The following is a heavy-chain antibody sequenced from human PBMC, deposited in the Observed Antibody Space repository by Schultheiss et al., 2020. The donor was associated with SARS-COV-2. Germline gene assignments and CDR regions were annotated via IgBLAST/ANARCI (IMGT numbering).Heavy chain of an antibody. Sequence: GGSLRLSCAASGFTVSSNYMNWVRQAPGKGLEWVSSISSSSSYIYYADSVKGRFTISRDNSKNTLYLQMNSLRAEDTAVYYCAKDSTVLRFLEWLAFDYWGQGTLVTVSS. J-gene: IGHJ4*02. CDR1: GFTVSSNY. D-gene: IGHD3-3*01. CDR2: ISSSSSYI. V-gene: IGHV3-21*04. CDR3: AKDSTVLRFLEWLAFDY.